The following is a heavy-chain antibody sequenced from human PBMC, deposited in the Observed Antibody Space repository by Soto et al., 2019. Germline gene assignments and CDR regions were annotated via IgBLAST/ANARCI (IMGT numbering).Heavy chain of an antibody. CDR2: VYHTGRT. V-gene: IGHV4-61*08. J-gene: IGHJ4*02. D-gene: IGHD3-3*01. Sequence: LALARTVSGAPFKSGGYSWSWIRQPPGKGLEWIGYVYHTGRTSYNPSLKSRVSISMDTSKNQFSLNLDSLTAADTAVYFCARDFASFDSWGQGTLVTVS. CDR3: ARDFASFDS. CDR1: GAPFKSGGYS.